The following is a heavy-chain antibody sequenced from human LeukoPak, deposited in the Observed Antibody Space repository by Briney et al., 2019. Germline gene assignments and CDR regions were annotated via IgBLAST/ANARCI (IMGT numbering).Heavy chain of an antibody. CDR2: IYAGNSDA. CDR1: GYPLTTSW. J-gene: IGHJ6*02. Sequence: GESLKISCQGFGYPLTTSWIGWVRQLPGKGLEWTAIIYAGNSDAKYSPSFQGHVTISADKSISTAYLQWSSLKASDTAMYYCARHGRGMDVWGQGTTVTVSS. CDR3: ARHGRGMDV. V-gene: IGHV5-51*01.